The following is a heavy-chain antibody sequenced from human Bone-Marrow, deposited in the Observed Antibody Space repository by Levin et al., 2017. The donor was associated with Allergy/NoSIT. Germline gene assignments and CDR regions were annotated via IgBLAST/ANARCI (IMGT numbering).Heavy chain of an antibody. D-gene: IGHD3-10*01. Sequence: SETLSLTCSVSGGSISSYYWNWIRQPPGKGLEWIAYIYYSGSTNYNPSLKSRVTISVDTSKNQFSLNLSSVTAADTAVYYCARQYYGSGSYQRYFDLWGRGTLVTVSS. J-gene: IGHJ2*01. CDR2: IYYSGST. CDR1: GGSISSYY. CDR3: ARQYYGSGSYQRYFDL. V-gene: IGHV4-59*01.